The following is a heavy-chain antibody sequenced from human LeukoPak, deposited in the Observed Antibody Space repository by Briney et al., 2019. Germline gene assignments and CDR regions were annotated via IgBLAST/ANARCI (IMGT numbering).Heavy chain of an antibody. CDR1: GFTFSNYA. Sequence: GGSLRLSCAASGFTFSNYAMHWVRQAPGKGLEWVAVISYDGRNQYYADSVKGRFTVSRDNSKSTLYLQMNSLRGEGTAVYNCARYGGFLDYWGQGTLVTVSS. D-gene: IGHD3-16*01. CDR2: ISYDGRNQ. CDR3: ARYGGFLDY. V-gene: IGHV3-30*04. J-gene: IGHJ4*02.